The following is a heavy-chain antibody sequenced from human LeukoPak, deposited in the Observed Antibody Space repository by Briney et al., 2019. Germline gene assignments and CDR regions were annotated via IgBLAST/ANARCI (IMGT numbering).Heavy chain of an antibody. Sequence: ASAKVSCKASGYTFTSYGISWVRQAPGQGLEWTGWISAYNGNTNYAQKHQGRVTMTTDTSTSTAYMELRSLRSDDTAVYYCARDLLDIVVVPAARDAFDIWGQGTMVTVSS. D-gene: IGHD2-2*03. CDR1: GYTFTSYG. J-gene: IGHJ3*02. CDR2: ISAYNGNT. CDR3: ARDLLDIVVVPAARDAFDI. V-gene: IGHV1-18*01.